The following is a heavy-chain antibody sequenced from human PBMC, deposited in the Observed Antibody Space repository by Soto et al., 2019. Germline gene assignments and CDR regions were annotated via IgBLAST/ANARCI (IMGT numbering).Heavy chain of an antibody. CDR3: ARSAVAGKQYYFDY. Sequence: ASVKVSCKASGGTFSSYAISWVRQAPGQGLEWMGGIIPIFGTANYAQKFQGRVTITADESTSTAYMELSSLRSEDTAVYYCARSAVAGKQYYFDYWGQGTLVTVSS. CDR2: IIPIFGTA. J-gene: IGHJ4*02. CDR1: GGTFSSYA. V-gene: IGHV1-69*13. D-gene: IGHD6-19*01.